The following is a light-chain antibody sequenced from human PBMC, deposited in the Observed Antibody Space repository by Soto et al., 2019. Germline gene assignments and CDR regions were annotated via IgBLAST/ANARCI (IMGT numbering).Light chain of an antibody. CDR2: GAS. V-gene: IGKV3-20*01. Sequence: EIVLTQSPGTLSVSPGERATLSCRASQTIRDSYVAWYQQKPGQAPRLLIYGASNRATGVPDRFSGRGSGTGFTLIISRLAPEDFAVYYCQQYGSSPLTFGGGTKVEIK. CDR3: QQYGSSPLT. J-gene: IGKJ4*01. CDR1: QTIRDSY.